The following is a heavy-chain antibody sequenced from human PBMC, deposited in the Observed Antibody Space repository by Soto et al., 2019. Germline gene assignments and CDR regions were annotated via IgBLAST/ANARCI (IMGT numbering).Heavy chain of an antibody. Sequence: GGSLRLSCAASGFTFDYYWMHWVRQAPGKGLVWVSRINTDGSRTNYADSVKGRFTISRDNAKNTLYLQMNSLRVEDTALYYCARDVTSHGPRGYSSSWYGWFDPWGQGTLVTVSS. CDR1: GFTFDYYW. J-gene: IGHJ5*02. V-gene: IGHV3-74*01. D-gene: IGHD6-13*01. CDR3: ARDVTSHGPRGYSSSWYGWFDP. CDR2: INTDGSRT.